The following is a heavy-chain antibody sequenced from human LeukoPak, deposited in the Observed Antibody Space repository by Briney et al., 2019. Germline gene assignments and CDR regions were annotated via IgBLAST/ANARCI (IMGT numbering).Heavy chain of an antibody. J-gene: IGHJ5*02. CDR3: ARSPGFVDTTTGEWFDP. Sequence: PSETLSLTCSVSNGSISRYYWNWIRQPPGKGLEWIGYVYNSGTTNYNPSLKGRVTISLDSSRSQFSLKLRSVTAADTAVYYCARSPGFVDTTTGEWFDPWGQGALVTVSS. D-gene: IGHD5-18*01. V-gene: IGHV4-59*01. CDR2: VYNSGTT. CDR1: NGSISRYY.